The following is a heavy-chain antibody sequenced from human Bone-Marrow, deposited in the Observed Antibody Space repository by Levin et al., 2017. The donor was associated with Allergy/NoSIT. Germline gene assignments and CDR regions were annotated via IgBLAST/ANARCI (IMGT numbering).Heavy chain of an antibody. Sequence: ASVKVSCKASGYTFTSYGISWVRQAPGQGLEWMGWISAYNGNTNYAQKLQGRVTMTTDTSTSTAYMELRSLRSDDTAVYYCAWGVLLWFGELLYAFDIWGQGTMVTVSS. J-gene: IGHJ3*02. CDR3: AWGVLLWFGELLYAFDI. V-gene: IGHV1-18*01. CDR1: GYTFTSYG. CDR2: ISAYNGNT. D-gene: IGHD3-10*01.